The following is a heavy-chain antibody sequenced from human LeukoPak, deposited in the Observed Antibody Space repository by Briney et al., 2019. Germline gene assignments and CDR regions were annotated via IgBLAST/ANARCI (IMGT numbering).Heavy chain of an antibody. CDR1: GGTFSSYA. D-gene: IGHD2-15*01. V-gene: IGHV1-3*01. J-gene: IGHJ4*02. Sequence: ASVKVSCKASGGTFSSYAISWVRQAPGQGLEWMGWINAGNGNTKYSQKFQGRVTITRDTSASTAYMELSSLRSEDTAVYYCARGRGYCSGGSCLGYFDYWGQGTLVTVSS. CDR2: INAGNGNT. CDR3: ARGRGYCSGGSCLGYFDY.